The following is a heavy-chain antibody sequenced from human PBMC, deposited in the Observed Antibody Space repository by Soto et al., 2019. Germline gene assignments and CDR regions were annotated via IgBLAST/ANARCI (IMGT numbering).Heavy chain of an antibody. CDR3: ARVGDCSSTSCHLRGTFDY. CDR2: ISAYNGNT. V-gene: IGHV1-18*01. D-gene: IGHD2-2*01. Sequence: GASVKVSCKASGYTFTSYGISWVRQAPGQRLEWMGWISAYNGNTNYAQKLQGRVTMTTDTSTSTAYMELRSLRSDDTAVYYCARVGDCSSTSCHLRGTFDYWGQGTLVTVSS. CDR1: GYTFTSYG. J-gene: IGHJ4*02.